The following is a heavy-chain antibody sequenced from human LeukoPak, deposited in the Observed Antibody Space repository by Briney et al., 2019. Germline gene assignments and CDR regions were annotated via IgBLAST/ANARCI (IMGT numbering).Heavy chain of an antibody. J-gene: IGHJ4*02. CDR1: GFTFSSYE. V-gene: IGHV3-48*03. CDR2: ISSSGSTI. Sequence: PGGSLRLSCAASGFTFSSYEMNWVRQAPEKGLEWVSYISSSGSTIYYADSVKGRFTISRDNAKNSLYLQMNSLRAEDTAVYYCARIGGDYVLGVFDYWGQGTLVTVSS. D-gene: IGHD3-16*01. CDR3: ARIGGDYVLGVFDY.